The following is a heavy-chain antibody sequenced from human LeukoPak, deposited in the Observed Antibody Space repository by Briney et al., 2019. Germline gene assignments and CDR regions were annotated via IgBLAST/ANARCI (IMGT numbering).Heavy chain of an antibody. CDR2: IYYTGST. D-gene: IGHD3-16*01. Sequence: SETLSLTYTVSGGSISSYYWGWIRQTPGMRLEWIGYIYYTGSTNYNPSLESRLTISIDTSNSHFSLKLSSVTAADTAVYYCAKIGHGGHFDYWGQGTLVTVSS. V-gene: IGHV4-59*01. CDR3: AKIGHGGHFDY. J-gene: IGHJ4*02. CDR1: GGSISSYY.